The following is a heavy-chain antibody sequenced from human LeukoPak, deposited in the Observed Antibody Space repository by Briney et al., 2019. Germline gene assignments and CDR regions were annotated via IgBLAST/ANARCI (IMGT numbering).Heavy chain of an antibody. V-gene: IGHV4-30-4*08. CDR1: GGSISSGDYY. CDR3: ARVGYSSSWYDAFDI. J-gene: IGHJ3*02. CDR2: IYYSGNT. D-gene: IGHD6-13*01. Sequence: SETLSLTCTVSGGSISSGDYYWSWIRQPPGKGLEWIGYIYYSGNTYYNPSLKSRITISVDTSKNQFSLKLSSVTAADTAVYYCARVGYSSSWYDAFDIWGQGTMVTVSS.